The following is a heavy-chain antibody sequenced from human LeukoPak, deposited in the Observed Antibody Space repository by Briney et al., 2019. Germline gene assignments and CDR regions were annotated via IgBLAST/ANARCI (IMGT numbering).Heavy chain of an antibody. CDR2: INHSGST. D-gene: IGHD5-24*01. J-gene: IGHJ4*02. CDR3: ARSRDGYTPFDY. V-gene: IGHV4-34*01. Sequence: SETLSLTCAVYGGSFSGYYWSWIRQPPGKGLEWIGEINHSGSTNYNPSLKSRVTISVDMSKNQFSLKLSSVTAADTAVYYCARSRDGYTPFDYWGQGTLVTVSS. CDR1: GGSFSGYY.